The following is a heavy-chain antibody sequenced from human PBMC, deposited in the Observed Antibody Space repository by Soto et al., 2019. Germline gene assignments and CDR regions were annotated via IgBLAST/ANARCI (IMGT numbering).Heavy chain of an antibody. CDR3: ARTSRFDC. D-gene: IGHD6-6*01. CDR2: IYYSGST. V-gene: IGHV4-30-4*01. CDR1: GGCISSGDYY. Sequence: PSETLSLTCTVSGGCISSGDYYWSWIRQPPGKGLEWIGYIYYSGSTYYNPSLKSRVTMSVDTSKNQFSLKLSSVTAADTAVYYCARTSRFDCWGQGTLVTVSS. J-gene: IGHJ4*02.